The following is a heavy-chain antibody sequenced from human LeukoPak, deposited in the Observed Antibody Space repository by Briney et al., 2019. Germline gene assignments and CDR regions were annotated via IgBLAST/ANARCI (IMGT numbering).Heavy chain of an antibody. J-gene: IGHJ6*03. CDR1: GFTFSSYA. CDR2: IQYDGSHE. CDR3: ARGGTGTTFGYYYYYMDV. Sequence: PGGSLRLSCAASGFTFSSYAMHWVRQAPGKGLEWVSFIQYDGSHEYYADSVKGRFTISRDNAKNSLYLQMNSLRAEDTAVYYCARGGTGTTFGYYYYYMDVWGKGTTVTVSS. V-gene: IGHV3-30*02. D-gene: IGHD1-7*01.